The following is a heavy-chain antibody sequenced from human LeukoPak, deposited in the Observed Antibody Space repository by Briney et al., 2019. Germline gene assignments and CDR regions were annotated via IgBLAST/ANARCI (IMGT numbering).Heavy chain of an antibody. D-gene: IGHD5-18*01. CDR2: IYYSGST. Sequence: SETLSLTCTVSGGSISSGDYYWSWIRQPPGKGLEWIGYIYYSGSTYYNPSLKSRVTISVDTSKNQFSLKLSSVTAADTAVYYCARGDTAMVVHYFDYWGQGTLVTVSS. J-gene: IGHJ4*02. CDR3: ARGDTAMVVHYFDY. V-gene: IGHV4-30-4*01. CDR1: GGSISSGDYY.